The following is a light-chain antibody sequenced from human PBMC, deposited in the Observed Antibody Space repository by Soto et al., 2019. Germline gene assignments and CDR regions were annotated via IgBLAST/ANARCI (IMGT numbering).Light chain of an antibody. CDR3: SSYAGSSTLV. V-gene: IGLV2-14*01. CDR1: TNDVGGYNY. Sequence: QSALTQPASVSGSPGQSITISCTGTTNDVGGYNYVSWYQQHPGKAPKLLIFEVTSRPSGVSHRFSGSKSGNTASLTISALQAEDEADYYCSSYAGSSTLVFGGGTKLTVL. J-gene: IGLJ3*02. CDR2: EVT.